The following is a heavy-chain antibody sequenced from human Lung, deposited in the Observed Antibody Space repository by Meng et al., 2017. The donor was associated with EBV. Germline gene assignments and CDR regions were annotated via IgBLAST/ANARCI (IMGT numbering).Heavy chain of an antibody. J-gene: IGHJ4*02. CDR2: ISYDGSKK. CDR3: AKDRHWGYCSGGSCYPDH. CDR1: GFTFSSHG. D-gene: IGHD2-15*01. V-gene: IGHV3-30*18. Sequence: QVELVESGGGVVQPGTSLRLSCAASGFTFSSHGMHWVRQAPGKGLEWVGVISYDGSKKSYADSVKGRLTISRDNSKKTLFLQMNSLRTEDTAVYYCAKDRHWGYCSGGSCYPDHWGQGALVTVYS.